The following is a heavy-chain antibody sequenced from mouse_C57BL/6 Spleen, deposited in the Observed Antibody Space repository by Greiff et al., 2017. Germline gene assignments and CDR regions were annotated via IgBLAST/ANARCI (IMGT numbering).Heavy chain of an antibody. CDR2: ISYDGSN. D-gene: IGHD4-1*01. CDR3: AREDWDRAWFAY. V-gene: IGHV3-6*01. J-gene: IGHJ3*01. Sequence: EVKLQESGPGLVKPSQSLSLTCSVTGYSITSGYYWNWIRQFPGNKLEWMGYISYDGSNNYNPSLKNRISITRDTSKNQFFLKLNSVTTEDTATYYCAREDWDRAWFAYWGQGTLVTVSA. CDR1: GYSITSGYY.